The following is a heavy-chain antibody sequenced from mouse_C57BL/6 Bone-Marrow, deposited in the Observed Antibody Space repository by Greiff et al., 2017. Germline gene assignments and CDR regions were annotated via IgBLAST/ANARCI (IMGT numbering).Heavy chain of an antibody. CDR1: GFTFSSYG. Sequence: EVMLVESGGDLVKPGGSLKLSCAASGFTFSSYGMSWVRQTPDKRLEWVATISSGGSYTYYPDSGKGRFTLSRDNTKNTLYLQMSSLKSEDTAMYYSARRTTVVAKFYVWGKGTTLTVAS. CDR3: ARRTTVVAKFYV. D-gene: IGHD1-1*01. V-gene: IGHV5-6*02. CDR2: ISSGGSYT. J-gene: IGHJ2*01.